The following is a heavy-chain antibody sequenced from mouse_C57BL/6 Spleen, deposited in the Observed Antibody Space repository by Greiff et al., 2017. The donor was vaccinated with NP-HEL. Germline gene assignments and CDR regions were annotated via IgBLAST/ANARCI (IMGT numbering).Heavy chain of an antibody. CDR3: AREHGPFDY. CDR2: IHPNSGST. Sequence: QVHVKQPGAELVKPGASVKLSCKASGYTFTSYWMHWVKQRPGQGLEWIGMIHPNSGSTNYNEKFKSKATLTVDKSSSTAYMQLSSLTSEDSAVYYCAREHGPFDYWGQGTTLTVSS. CDR1: GYTFTSYW. V-gene: IGHV1-64*01. D-gene: IGHD1-2*01. J-gene: IGHJ2*01.